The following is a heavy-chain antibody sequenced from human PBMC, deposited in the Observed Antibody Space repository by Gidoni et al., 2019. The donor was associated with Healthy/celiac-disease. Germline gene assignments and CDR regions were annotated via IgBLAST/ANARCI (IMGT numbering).Heavy chain of an antibody. CDR2: ISYDGSNK. CDR1: GFTFSSYA. V-gene: IGHV3-30-3*01. J-gene: IGHJ6*02. D-gene: IGHD3-3*01. Sequence: QVQLVESGGGVVQPGRSLRLSCASSGFTFSSYAMPWVRQAPGKGLDWVAVISYDGSNKYYADSVKGRFTISRDNSKNTLYLQMNSLRAEDTAVYYCAREVSDFWSGYSYYYYGMDVWGQGTTVTVSS. CDR3: AREVSDFWSGYSYYYYGMDV.